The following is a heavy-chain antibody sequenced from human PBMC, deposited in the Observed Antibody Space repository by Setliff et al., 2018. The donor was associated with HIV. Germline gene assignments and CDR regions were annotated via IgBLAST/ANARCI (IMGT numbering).Heavy chain of an antibody. CDR2: FYTSGST. CDR3: ARDRLTYYFDY. CDR1: GGSINTYY. D-gene: IGHD3-22*01. J-gene: IGHJ4*02. V-gene: IGHV4-4*07. Sequence: PSETLSLTCTVSGGSINTYYWSWIRQPAGKGLEWIGRFYTSGSTNYNPSLKSRVTMSVDTSKNQFSLKLSSVTAADTAVYYCARDRLTYYFDYGDQGILVTVSS.